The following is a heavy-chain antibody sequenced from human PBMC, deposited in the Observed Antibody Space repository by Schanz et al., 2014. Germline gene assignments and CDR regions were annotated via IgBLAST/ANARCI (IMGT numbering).Heavy chain of an antibody. CDR3: ARDRQQLVGRIGYYYGMDV. D-gene: IGHD6-13*01. V-gene: IGHV3-48*01. Sequence: VQLEESGGGVVQPGGSLRLSCVASGFSVSSNFMTWVRQAPGKGLEWVSYISRSSSTIYYTDSVKGRFTISRDNAKNTLYLQMNSLRAEDTAVYYCARDRQQLVGRIGYYYGMDVWGQGTTVTVSS. CDR2: ISRSSSTI. CDR1: GFSVSSNF. J-gene: IGHJ6*02.